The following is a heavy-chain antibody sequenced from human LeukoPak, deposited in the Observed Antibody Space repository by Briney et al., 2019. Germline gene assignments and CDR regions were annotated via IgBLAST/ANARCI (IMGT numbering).Heavy chain of an antibody. D-gene: IGHD2-15*01. CDR2: INIDGSTT. J-gene: IGHJ4*02. Sequence: GGSLRLSCAASGFTFSNAWMSWVRQAPGKGLVWVSRINIDGSTTSYADSVKGRFTISRDNAKNTLDLQMNSLRPEDTAVYCCARDFGGRQDYWGQGTLVTVSS. CDR3: ARDFGGRQDY. V-gene: IGHV3-74*01. CDR1: GFTFSNAW.